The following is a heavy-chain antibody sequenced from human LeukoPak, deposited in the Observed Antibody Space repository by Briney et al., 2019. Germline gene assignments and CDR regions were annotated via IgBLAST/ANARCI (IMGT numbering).Heavy chain of an antibody. CDR3: ASSGGYSYGFAQL. CDR1: GGTFSSYA. V-gene: IGHV1-69*13. J-gene: IGHJ4*02. Sequence: SVKVSCKASGGTFSSYAISWVRQAPGQGLEWMGGIIPIFGTANYAQKFQGRVTITADESTSTAYMELSSLRSEDTAVYYCASSGGYSYGFAQLWGQGTLVIVSS. D-gene: IGHD5-18*01. CDR2: IIPIFGTA.